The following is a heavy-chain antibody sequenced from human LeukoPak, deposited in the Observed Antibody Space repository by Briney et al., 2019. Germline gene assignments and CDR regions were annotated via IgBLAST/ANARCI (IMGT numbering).Heavy chain of an antibody. CDR1: GASFDGYY. J-gene: IGHJ6*03. CDR3: ARGSSGWYWSGYYYYMDV. D-gene: IGHD6-19*01. Sequence: ETLSLTCAVFGASFDGYYWSWIRQPPGKGLEWIGEINHSGSTNYNPSLKSRVTISVDTSKNQFSLKLSSVTAADTAVYYCARGSSGWYWSGYYYYMDVWGKGTTVTISS. CDR2: INHSGST. V-gene: IGHV4-34*01.